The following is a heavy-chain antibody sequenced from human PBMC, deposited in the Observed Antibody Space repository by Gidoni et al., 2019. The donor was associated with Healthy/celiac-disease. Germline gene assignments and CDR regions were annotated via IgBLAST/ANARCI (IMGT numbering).Heavy chain of an antibody. J-gene: IGHJ6*02. CDR3: ARDYSEWELRYYYYGMDV. CDR1: GGTFSRYA. D-gene: IGHD1-26*01. CDR2: IIPILGIA. Sequence: VQLVHSGAEVKKPGSSVKVSCKASGGTFSRYASSWVRQAPGQGLEWMGRIIPILGIANYAQKFQGRVTITADKSTSTAYMELSSLRSEDTAVYYCARDYSEWELRYYYYGMDVWGQGTTVTVSS. V-gene: IGHV1-69*04.